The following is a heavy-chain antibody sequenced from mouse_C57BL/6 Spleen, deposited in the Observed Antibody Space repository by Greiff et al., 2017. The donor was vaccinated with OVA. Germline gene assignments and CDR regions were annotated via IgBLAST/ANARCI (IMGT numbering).Heavy chain of an antibody. CDR2: ISSGSSTI. CDR1: GFTFSDYG. Sequence: EVKLMESGGGLVKPGGSLKLSCAASGFTFSDYGMHWVRQAPEKGLEWVAYISSGSSTIYYADTVKGRFTISRDNAKNTLFLQMTSLRSEDTAMDYCARRAGTSYFDYWGQGTTLTVSS. V-gene: IGHV5-17*01. D-gene: IGHD4-1*01. J-gene: IGHJ2*01. CDR3: ARRAGTSYFDY.